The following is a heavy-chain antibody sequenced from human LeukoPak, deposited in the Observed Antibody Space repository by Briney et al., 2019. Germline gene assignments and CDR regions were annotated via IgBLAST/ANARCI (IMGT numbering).Heavy chain of an antibody. Sequence: PGGSLRLSCAASGFSFSTYAMSWVRQAPGKGLVWVSRIDSDGRSTTYADSVKGRFTISRDNAKNTLYLQMNSLRAEDTAVYYCVRDGVSTIPLDYWGQGSLVTVSS. V-gene: IGHV3-74*03. D-gene: IGHD2-21*01. CDR2: IDSDGRST. CDR1: GFSFSTYA. CDR3: VRDGVSTIPLDY. J-gene: IGHJ4*02.